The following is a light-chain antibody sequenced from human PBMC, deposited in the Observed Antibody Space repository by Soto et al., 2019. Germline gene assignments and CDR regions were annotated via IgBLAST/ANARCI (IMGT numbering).Light chain of an antibody. CDR3: ISSTSTNTYV. J-gene: IGLJ1*01. CDR1: SSDVGGYNY. Sequence: QSALTQPASVSGSPGQSITISCTGTSSDVGGYNYVSCYQQHPGKAPKLMIYEVSNRPSGVSNRFSGSKSGNTASLTISGLQAEDDADYYCISSTSTNTYVFGTGTKLTVL. CDR2: EVS. V-gene: IGLV2-14*01.